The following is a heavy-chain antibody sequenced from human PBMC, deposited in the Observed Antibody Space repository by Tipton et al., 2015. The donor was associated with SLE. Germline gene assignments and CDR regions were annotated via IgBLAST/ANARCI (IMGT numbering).Heavy chain of an antibody. Sequence: SLRLSCVASGFSFSSYAMHWVRQAPGRGLEWVAVISSDGSNKYYADSVKGQFTISRDNSKNMMYLQMNSLRAEDTALYYCARERDYSDSSGYNDGDYFDYWGQGTLVTVSS. CDR3: ARERDYSDSSGYNDGDYFDY. CDR2: ISSDGSNK. CDR1: GFSFSSYA. J-gene: IGHJ4*02. V-gene: IGHV3-30-3*01. D-gene: IGHD3-22*01.